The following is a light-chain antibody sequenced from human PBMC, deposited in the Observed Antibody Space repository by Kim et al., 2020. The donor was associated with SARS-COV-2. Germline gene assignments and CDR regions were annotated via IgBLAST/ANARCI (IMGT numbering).Light chain of an antibody. CDR3: NSRDSNDNVV. CDR1: SLRSYY. CDR2: GKN. J-gene: IGLJ2*01. Sequence: VALGQTVRITCQGDSLRSYYATWYQQKPGQAPIVVIYGKNNRPSGSPDRFSGSSSGNTASLTITGTKAGDEADYYCNSRDSNDNVVFGGGTQLTVL. V-gene: IGLV3-19*01.